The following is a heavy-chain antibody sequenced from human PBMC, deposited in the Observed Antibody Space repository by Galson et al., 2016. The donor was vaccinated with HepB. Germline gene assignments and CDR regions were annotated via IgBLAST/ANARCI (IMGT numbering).Heavy chain of an antibody. CDR3: ARDTVRGYDYGGPVDY. J-gene: IGHJ4*02. Sequence: SLRLSCAASGFSFRRYGMHWVRQAPGRGLEWVAVISSDESYKSYADSVKGRFTISRDNSKNTLYLQMNSLRAEDTAVYYCARDTVRGYDYGGPVDYWGQGTLVTVSS. V-gene: IGHV3-30*03. CDR2: ISSDESYK. D-gene: IGHD5-18*01. CDR1: GFSFRRYG.